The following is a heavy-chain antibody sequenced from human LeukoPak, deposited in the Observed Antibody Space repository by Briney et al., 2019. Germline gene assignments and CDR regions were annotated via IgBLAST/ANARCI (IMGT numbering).Heavy chain of an antibody. CDR2: ISSSSSYI. CDR1: GFTFRSYN. V-gene: IGHV3-21*01. CDR3: ARGASRADY. J-gene: IGHJ4*02. Sequence: PGGSLRLSCAASGFTFRSYNMNWVRQAPGKRPEWVSSISSSSSYIYYADSVKGRFTISRDNAKNSLYLQMNSLSAEDTALYYCARGASRADYWGQGTLVTVSS.